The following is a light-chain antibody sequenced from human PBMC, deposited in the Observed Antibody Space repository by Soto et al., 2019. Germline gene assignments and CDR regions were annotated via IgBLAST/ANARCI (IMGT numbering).Light chain of an antibody. CDR1: QSITSW. CDR2: KAS. J-gene: IGKJ1*01. Sequence: DIQMTQSPSTLSASVGDRVTITCRASQSITSWLAWYQQKPGKAPKLVIYKASSLQSGVPSRFSGSGSGTEFTLTISSLQPDDFATYYCQQYNSYSWTFGQGTKVDI. V-gene: IGKV1-5*03. CDR3: QQYNSYSWT.